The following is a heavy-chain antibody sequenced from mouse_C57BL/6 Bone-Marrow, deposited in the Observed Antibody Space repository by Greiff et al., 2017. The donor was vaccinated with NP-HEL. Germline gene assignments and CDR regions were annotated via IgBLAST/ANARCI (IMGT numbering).Heavy chain of an antibody. V-gene: IGHV1-26*01. D-gene: IGHD5-5*01. CDR3: ARLPAGDY. CDR2: INPNNGGT. Sequence: EVQLQQSGPELVKPGASVKISCKASGYTFTDYYMNWVKQSPGKSLEWIGDINPNNGGTSYNQKFKGKSTLTVDKSSSTVYLELRSLTSEDSAVYYCARLPAGDYWGQGTTLTVSS. J-gene: IGHJ2*01. CDR1: GYTFTDYY.